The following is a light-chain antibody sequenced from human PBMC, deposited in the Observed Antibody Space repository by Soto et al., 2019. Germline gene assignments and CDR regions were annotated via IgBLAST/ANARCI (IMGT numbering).Light chain of an antibody. V-gene: IGKV1-27*01. Sequence: DIQMTQSPSSLSASVGDRVTITCRASQDITNYLAWYQHKPGKVPKLLIYAASTLQSGVPSRFSGSGSGTDFTLTISSLQPEDIATYYCQKYNNAPWTFGQGTKLEIK. CDR2: AAS. CDR3: QKYNNAPWT. CDR1: QDITNY. J-gene: IGKJ1*01.